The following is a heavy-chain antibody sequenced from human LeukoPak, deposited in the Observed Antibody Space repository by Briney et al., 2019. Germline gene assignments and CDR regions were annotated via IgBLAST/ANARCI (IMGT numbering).Heavy chain of an antibody. CDR1: GGSFSGYY. CDR2: INHSGST. J-gene: IGHJ5*02. CDR3: ARVRDYYGSGSGWFDP. D-gene: IGHD3-10*01. V-gene: IGHV4-34*01. Sequence: PSETLSLTCAVYGGSFSGYYWSSIRQPPGKGLEWIGEINHSGSTNYKPSLKSRVTISVDTSKNQFSLKLSSVTAADTAVYYCARVRDYYGSGSGWFDPWGQGTLVTVSS.